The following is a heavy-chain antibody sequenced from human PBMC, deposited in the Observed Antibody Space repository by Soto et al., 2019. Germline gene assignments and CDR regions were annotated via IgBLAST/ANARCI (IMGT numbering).Heavy chain of an antibody. Sequence: GASVKVSCKASGGTFSSYAISWVRQAPGQGLEWMGGIIPIFGTANYAQKFQGRVTITADESTSTAYMELSSLRSEDTAVYYCARVGYSGYDPHTPSYYYYGMDVWGQGTTVTVSS. CDR1: GGTFSSYA. D-gene: IGHD5-12*01. CDR3: ARVGYSGYDPHTPSYYYYGMDV. J-gene: IGHJ6*02. V-gene: IGHV1-69*13. CDR2: IIPIFGTA.